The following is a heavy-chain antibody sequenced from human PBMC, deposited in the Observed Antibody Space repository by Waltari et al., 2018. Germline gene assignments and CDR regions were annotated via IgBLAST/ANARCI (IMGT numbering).Heavy chain of an antibody. CDR3: TRDAGAVAAEGDY. V-gene: IGHV3-66*01. J-gene: IGHJ4*02. CDR1: GFTVSSNY. Sequence: EVQLVESGGGLVQPGGSLRLSCAASGFTVSSNYMSWVRQAPGKGLEWVSLIYRCGRTYYADSGKGRFTIARDNSKNTLYLQMNSLRAEDTAVYYCTRDAGAVAAEGDYWGQGTLVTVSS. D-gene: IGHD6-19*01. CDR2: IYRCGRT.